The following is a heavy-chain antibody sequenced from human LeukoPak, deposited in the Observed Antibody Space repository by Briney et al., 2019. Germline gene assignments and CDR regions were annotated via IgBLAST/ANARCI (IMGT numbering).Heavy chain of an antibody. Sequence: PSETLSLTCGVSGGSVINTNWWTWVRQPPGKGLEWIGEVHLDGRTNYNPSLESRLTMSVDVSENQVSLKLTSVTAADTAVYYCARGSGPTHRSLIFDYWGQGTLVTVSS. CDR1: GGSVINTNW. CDR3: ARGSGPTHRSLIFDY. CDR2: VHLDGRT. D-gene: IGHD2-8*01. V-gene: IGHV4-4*02. J-gene: IGHJ4*02.